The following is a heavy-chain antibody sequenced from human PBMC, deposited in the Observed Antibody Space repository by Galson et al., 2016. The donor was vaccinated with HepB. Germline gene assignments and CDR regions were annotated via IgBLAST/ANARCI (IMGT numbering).Heavy chain of an antibody. J-gene: IGHJ6*02. D-gene: IGHD1-26*01. V-gene: IGHV1-69*13. CDR3: ARERGGAAGYYYYGMDV. Sequence: VKVSCKASGGTFGTYAISWVRQAPGQGLDWMGGIIPIYGTTHCAQKFQGRVTMTADESTNTAYMELSSLRSEDTAVYYCARERGGAAGYYYYGMDVWGQGTPVTVTS. CDR1: GGTFGTYA. CDR2: IIPIYGTT.